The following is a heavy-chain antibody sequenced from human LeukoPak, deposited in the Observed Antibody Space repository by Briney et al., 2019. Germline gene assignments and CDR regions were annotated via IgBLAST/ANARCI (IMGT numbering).Heavy chain of an antibody. CDR2: ISYSGST. CDR1: GGSISSGGYY. Sequence: SETLSLTCAVSGGSISSGGYYWSWIRQHPGKGLEWIGYISYSGSTYYNPSLKSRVTISVDTSKNQFSLQLSSVTAADTAVYYCARHITGTTLDYWGQGTLVTVSS. V-gene: IGHV4-31*11. J-gene: IGHJ4*02. D-gene: IGHD1-7*01. CDR3: ARHITGTTLDY.